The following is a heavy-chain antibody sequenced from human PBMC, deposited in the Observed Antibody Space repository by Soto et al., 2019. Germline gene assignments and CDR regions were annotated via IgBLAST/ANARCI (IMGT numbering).Heavy chain of an antibody. CDR3: ARTEERVYDSSGYILDY. V-gene: IGHV4-31*03. Sequence: SLTCTVSGGSVSSGGYYLSWIRQPPGKGLEWIWYIYYSGSTYYNPSLKSGVTISVDTSKNQFSLKLSSVTAADTAVYYCARTEERVYDSSGYILDYWGQGTLVTVYS. D-gene: IGHD3-22*01. CDR1: GGSVSSGGYY. J-gene: IGHJ4*02. CDR2: IYYSGST.